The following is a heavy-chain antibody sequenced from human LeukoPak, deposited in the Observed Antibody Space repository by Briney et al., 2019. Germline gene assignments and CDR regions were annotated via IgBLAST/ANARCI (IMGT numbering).Heavy chain of an antibody. Sequence: ASVKISCKASGYPFTANHIHWVRQAPGQGLEWMGIIYPHRLTITYAQKFQGRVTLTSDTSTSTVYLELNTLKSEDTAVYFCARGRAGSWGMDYWGQGTLVTVSS. V-gene: IGHV1-46*01. CDR2: IYPHRLTI. CDR3: ARGRAGSWGMDY. CDR1: GYPFTANH. J-gene: IGHJ4*02. D-gene: IGHD7-27*01.